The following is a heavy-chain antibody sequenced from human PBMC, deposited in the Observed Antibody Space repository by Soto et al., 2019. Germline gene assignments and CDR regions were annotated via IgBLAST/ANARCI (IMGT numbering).Heavy chain of an antibody. CDR2: ISGHNGNT. CDR3: ATKDNGKYFFDY. CDR1: GYNFTNYG. Sequence: ASVKVSCKASGYNFTNYGISWVRQAPGQGLEWMGWISGHNGNTNYAQKIQGRVTMTTDTSTSTAYMELRSLRSDDTAVYYCATKDNGKYFFDYWGQGTLVTVSS. D-gene: IGHD1-26*01. J-gene: IGHJ4*02. V-gene: IGHV1-18*01.